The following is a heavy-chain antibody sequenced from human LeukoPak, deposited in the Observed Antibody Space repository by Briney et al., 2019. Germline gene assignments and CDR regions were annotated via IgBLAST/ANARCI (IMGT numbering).Heavy chain of an antibody. Sequence: SETLSLTCTVSGGSISSGSYYWSWIRQPAGKGLEWIGRIYTSGSTNYNPSLKSRVTISVDTSKNQFSLKLSSVTAADTAVYYCARDRWATVTYKWFDPWGQGTLVTVSS. CDR1: GGSISSGSYY. J-gene: IGHJ5*02. D-gene: IGHD4-17*01. V-gene: IGHV4-61*02. CDR3: ARDRWATVTYKWFDP. CDR2: IYTSGST.